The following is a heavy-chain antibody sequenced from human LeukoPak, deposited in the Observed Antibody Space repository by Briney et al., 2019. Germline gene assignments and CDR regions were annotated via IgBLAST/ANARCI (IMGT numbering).Heavy chain of an antibody. V-gene: IGHV4-59*08. J-gene: IGHJ4*02. CDR2: IYYSGST. D-gene: IGHD6-19*01. CDR3: ARRQSSGWIFDY. CDR1: GGSISSYY. Sequence: SGTLSLTCTVSGGSISSYYWSWIRQPPGKGLEWIGFIYYSGSTNYNPSLKSRATMSVDTSKNQFSLKLTSVTAADTALYYCARRQSSGWIFDYWGQGTLVTVSS.